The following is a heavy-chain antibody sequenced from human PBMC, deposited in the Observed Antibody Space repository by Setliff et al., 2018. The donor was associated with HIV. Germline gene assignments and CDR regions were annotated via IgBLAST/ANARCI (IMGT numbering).Heavy chain of an antibody. CDR1: GGSLSGYS. V-gene: IGHV4-34*01. CDR2: INHSGSY. D-gene: IGHD3-10*01. CDR3: ARGGGITWRSYSFDY. Sequence: PSETLSLTCAVSGGSLSGYSWTWIRQIPGQGLEWIGQINHSGSYISNPSLKSRVTISVATSKSQFSLDLSSVTAADTAVYYCARGGGITWRSYSFDYWGHGTLVTVS. J-gene: IGHJ4*01.